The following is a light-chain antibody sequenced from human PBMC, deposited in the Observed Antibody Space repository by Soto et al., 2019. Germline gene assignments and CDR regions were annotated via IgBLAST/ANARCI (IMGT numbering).Light chain of an antibody. CDR1: SSDIGAYNL. CDR2: DVT. Sequence: QSVLTQPASVSGSLGQSITISCTGTSSDIGAYNLVSWYQQHPGKVPKLLIYDVTYRPSGVSNRFSGFKSGTTASLTISGLQAEDEAYYYCSSYTSSITLVFGGGTKLTVL. J-gene: IGLJ3*02. CDR3: SSYTSSITLV. V-gene: IGLV2-14*03.